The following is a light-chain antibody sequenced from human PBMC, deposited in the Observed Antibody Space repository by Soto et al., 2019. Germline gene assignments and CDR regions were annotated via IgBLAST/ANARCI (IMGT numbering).Light chain of an antibody. J-gene: IGKJ1*01. CDR3: QQYKSYWT. V-gene: IGKV1-5*03. CDR1: QNINSW. CDR2: KAS. Sequence: QLTQSPSNLSASLGDRVTITCRASQNINSWLAWYQQKPGKAPNLLIYKASSLENGVQSRFSGSGSGTEFTLTISSLQPDDFATYYCQQYKSYWTFGQGTKVDIK.